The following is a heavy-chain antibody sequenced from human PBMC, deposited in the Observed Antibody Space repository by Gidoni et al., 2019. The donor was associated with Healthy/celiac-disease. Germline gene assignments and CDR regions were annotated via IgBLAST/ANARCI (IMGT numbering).Heavy chain of an antibody. CDR1: GGSISSYY. Sequence: QVQLQESGPGLVKPSETLSLTCTVSGGSISSYYWSWIRQPPGKGLEWIGYIYYSGSTNYNPSLKSRVTISVDTSKNQFSLKLSSVTAADTAVYYCAARSYGYVYWGQGTLVTVSS. V-gene: IGHV4-59*01. J-gene: IGHJ4*02. D-gene: IGHD1-26*01. CDR3: AARSYGYVY. CDR2: IYYSGST.